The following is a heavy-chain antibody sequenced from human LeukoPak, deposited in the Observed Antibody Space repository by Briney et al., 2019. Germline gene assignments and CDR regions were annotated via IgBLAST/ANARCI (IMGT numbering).Heavy chain of an antibody. V-gene: IGHV1-2*04. CDR2: INPNSGGT. Sequence: ASVKASCKASGYTFTGYYMHWVRQAPGQGLEWMGWINPNSGGTNYAQKFQGWVTMTRDTSISTAYMELSRLRSDDTAVYYCARDLSTYYDISGWFDPWGQGTLVTVSS. CDR3: ARDLSTYYDISGWFDP. J-gene: IGHJ5*02. CDR1: GYTFTGYY. D-gene: IGHD3-9*01.